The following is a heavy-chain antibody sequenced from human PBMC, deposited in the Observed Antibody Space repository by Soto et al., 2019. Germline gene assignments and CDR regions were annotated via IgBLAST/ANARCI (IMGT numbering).Heavy chain of an antibody. CDR2: ISSSSSYI. CDR3: ASEGYCSGGSCYY. D-gene: IGHD2-15*01. J-gene: IGHJ4*02. Sequence: EVQLVESGGGLVKPGGSLRLSCAASGFTFRSYSMNWVRQAPRKGLEWVSSISSSSSYIYYADSVKGRFTISRDNAKNSLYLQMNSLRAEDTAVYYCASEGYCSGGSCYYWGQGTLVTVSS. V-gene: IGHV3-21*01. CDR1: GFTFRSYS.